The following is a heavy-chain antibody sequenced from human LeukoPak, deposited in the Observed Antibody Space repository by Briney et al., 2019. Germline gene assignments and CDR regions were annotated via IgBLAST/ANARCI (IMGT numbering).Heavy chain of an antibody. J-gene: IGHJ4*02. CDR1: GGSISSYY. Sequence: SETLSLTCTVSGGSISSYYWSWIRQPPGKGLEGIGYIYYSGSTNYNPSLKSRVTLSVDTSKTQFSLKLSSVTAAHTAVYYCAVSGYYSDYWGQGTLVTVSS. V-gene: IGHV4-59*01. CDR3: AVSGYYSDY. D-gene: IGHD3-22*01. CDR2: IYYSGST.